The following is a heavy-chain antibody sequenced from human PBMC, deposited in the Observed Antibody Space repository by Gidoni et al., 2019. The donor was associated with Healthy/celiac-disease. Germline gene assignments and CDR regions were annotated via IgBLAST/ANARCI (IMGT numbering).Heavy chain of an antibody. CDR2: IYYSGST. CDR3: ARRLRSGGFDY. V-gene: IGHV4-39*01. D-gene: IGHD3-10*01. CDR1: GGSISSSSYY. J-gene: IGHJ4*02. Sequence: QLQLPESGPGLVKPSEPLSPTCTVSGGSISSSSYYWGWIRQHPGKGLEGIGSIYYSGSTYYNPSLKSRVTISVDTSKNQFSLKLSAVTAADTAVYYCARRLRSGGFDYWGQGTLVTVSS.